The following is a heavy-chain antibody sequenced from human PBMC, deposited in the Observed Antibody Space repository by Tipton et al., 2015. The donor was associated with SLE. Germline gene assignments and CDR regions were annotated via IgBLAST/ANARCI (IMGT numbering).Heavy chain of an antibody. D-gene: IGHD1-20*01. CDR3: ARARSLITGTTGGTFDY. Sequence: TLSLTCAVSGYSISSGYYWGWIRQPPGKGLEWIGSIYHSGSTYYNPSLKSRVTISVDKSKNQFSLKLSSVTAADTAVYYCARARSLITGTTGGTFDYWGQGTLVTVSS. CDR1: GYSISSGYY. J-gene: IGHJ4*02. V-gene: IGHV4-38-2*01. CDR2: IYHSGST.